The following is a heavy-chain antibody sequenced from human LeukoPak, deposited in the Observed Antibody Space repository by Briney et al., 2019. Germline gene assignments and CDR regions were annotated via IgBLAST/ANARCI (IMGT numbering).Heavy chain of an antibody. CDR2: ISYDGSNK. Sequence: GRSLRLSCAASGFTFSSYAMHWVRQAPGKGLEWVAVISYDGSNKYYADSVKGRFTISRDNSKNTLYLQMNSLRAEDTAVYYCAREIQLAYTSDYWGQGTLVTVSS. CDR1: GFTFSSYA. V-gene: IGHV3-30-3*01. J-gene: IGHJ4*02. CDR3: AREIQLAYTSDY. D-gene: IGHD1-1*01.